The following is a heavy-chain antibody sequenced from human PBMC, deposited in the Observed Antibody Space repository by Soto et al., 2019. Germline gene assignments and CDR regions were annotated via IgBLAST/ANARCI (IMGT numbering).Heavy chain of an antibody. CDR2: ISGSGGST. Sequence: ASLRLSCAASGFTFSTYAMSWVRQAAGKGLEWVSGISGSGGSTYYADSVKGRFTISRDNSKNTLYLQMSSLRAEDTAVYYCAKTDFRSGIYYFDYWGQGTLVTVSS. CDR3: AKTDFRSGIYYFDY. V-gene: IGHV3-23*01. J-gene: IGHJ4*02. D-gene: IGHD3-3*01. CDR1: GFTFSTYA.